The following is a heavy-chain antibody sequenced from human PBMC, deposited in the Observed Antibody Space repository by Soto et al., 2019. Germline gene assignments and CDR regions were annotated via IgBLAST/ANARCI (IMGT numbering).Heavy chain of an antibody. CDR1: GFTFSSYA. D-gene: IGHD2-2*01. CDR2: ISGSGGST. J-gene: IGHJ4*02. CDR3: AINYCGSTSCSRGYFDY. V-gene: IGHV3-23*01. Sequence: PGGSLRLSCAASGFTFSSYAMSWVRQAPGKGLEWVSGISGSGGSTYYADSVKGRFTISRDNSKNTLYLQMNSLRAEDTAVYYCAINYCGSTSCSRGYFDYWGKGTLVTVSS.